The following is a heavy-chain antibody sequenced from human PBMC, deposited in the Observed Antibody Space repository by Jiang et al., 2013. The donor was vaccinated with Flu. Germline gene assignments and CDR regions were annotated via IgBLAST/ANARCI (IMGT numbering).Heavy chain of an antibody. J-gene: IGHJ3*02. Sequence: SLRLSCAVSGFTFSDYYMSWIRQTPGKGLEWLSYISSSSSYTNYADSVKGRFTISRDNAKNSLYLQMDTLRAEDTAVYYCAREHCGAGSCYSAQGAFDIWGQGTMVTVSS. CDR2: ISSSSSYT. CDR3: AREHCGAGSCYSAQGAFDI. V-gene: IGHV3-11*05. D-gene: IGHD2-15*01. CDR1: GFTFSDYY.